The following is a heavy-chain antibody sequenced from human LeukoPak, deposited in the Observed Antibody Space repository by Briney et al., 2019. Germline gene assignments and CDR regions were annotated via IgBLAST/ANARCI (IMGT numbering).Heavy chain of an antibody. CDR2: INHSGST. CDR3: VWSSGWYHGYFQH. Sequence: PSETLSFTCAVYGGSFSGYYWSWIRQPPGKGLEWIGEINHSGSTNYNPSLKSRVTVSIDKSKNQFSLKVNSVTAADTAVYYCVWSSGWYHGYFQHWGQGTLVTVSS. J-gene: IGHJ1*01. CDR1: GGSFSGYY. V-gene: IGHV4-34*01. D-gene: IGHD6-19*01.